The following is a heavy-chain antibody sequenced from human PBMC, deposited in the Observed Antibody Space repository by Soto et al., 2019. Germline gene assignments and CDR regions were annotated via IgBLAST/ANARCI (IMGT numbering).Heavy chain of an antibody. Sequence: HVQLVESGGGVVQPGWSLRLSCAASGFSISDYGMEWVRQAPGKGLEWVALISYDGSNTYYADSVKGRFTISRDNSKDTLFLQMTGLRREDTAVYYCAKGAGDRLSLGMDVWGKGTTVTVSS. CDR3: AKGAGDRLSLGMDV. CDR1: GFSISDYG. V-gene: IGHV3-30*18. CDR2: ISYDGSNT. D-gene: IGHD1-26*01. J-gene: IGHJ6*03.